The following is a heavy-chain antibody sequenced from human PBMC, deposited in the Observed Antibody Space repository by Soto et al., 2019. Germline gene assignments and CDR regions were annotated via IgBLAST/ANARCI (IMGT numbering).Heavy chain of an antibody. D-gene: IGHD3-22*01. CDR3: ARDKGVVVITHNEYFQH. CDR1: GYTFTSYY. Sequence: QVQLVQSGAEVKKPGASVKVSCKASGYTFTSYYMHWVRQAPGQGLEWMGIINPSGGSTSYAQKFQGRVTMTRDTPTSTVYMELSSLRSEDTAVYYCARDKGVVVITHNEYFQHWGQGTLVTVSS. V-gene: IGHV1-46*01. J-gene: IGHJ1*01. CDR2: INPSGGST.